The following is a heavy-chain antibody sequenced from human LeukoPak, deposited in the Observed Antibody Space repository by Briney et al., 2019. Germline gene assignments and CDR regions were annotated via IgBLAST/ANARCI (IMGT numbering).Heavy chain of an antibody. CDR3: VGDGRDGYNRYFHH. CDR2: ISGNGVGT. J-gene: IGHJ1*01. D-gene: IGHD5-24*01. CDR1: GFTFSIYA. V-gene: IGHV3-64D*06. Sequence: GGSLRLSCSASGFTFSIYAMHWVRQAPGKGLQYVSVISGNGVGTSYADSVKGRFTISRDNSKNTVYLQMSSLRAEDTAVYYCVGDGRDGYNRYFHHWGQGTLDTVSS.